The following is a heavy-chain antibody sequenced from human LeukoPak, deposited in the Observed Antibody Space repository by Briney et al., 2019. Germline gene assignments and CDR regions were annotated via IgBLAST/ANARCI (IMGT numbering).Heavy chain of an antibody. CDR2: ISGDGGST. J-gene: IGHJ4*02. D-gene: IGHD3-22*01. CDR3: AKSKNYYDSSGCFDY. CDR1: GFTFDDYA. V-gene: IGHV3-43*02. Sequence: PGGSLRLSCAASGFTFDDYAMHWVRQAPGKGLEWVSPISGDGGSTYYADSVKGRFTISRDNSKNSLYLQMNSLRTEDTALYYCAKSKNYYDSSGCFDYWGQGTLVTVSS.